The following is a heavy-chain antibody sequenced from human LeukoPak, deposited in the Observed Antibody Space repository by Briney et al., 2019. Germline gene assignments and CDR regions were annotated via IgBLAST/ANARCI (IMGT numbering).Heavy chain of an antibody. Sequence: GGSLRLSCAASGFTFSSYSMNWVRQAPGKGLEWVSSISSSSSCIYYADSVKGRFTISRDNAKNSLYLQMNSLRAEDTAVYYCARDGYYYDSSGPTPHDAFDIWGQGTMVTVSS. V-gene: IGHV3-21*01. CDR3: ARDGYYYDSSGPTPHDAFDI. J-gene: IGHJ3*02. D-gene: IGHD3-22*01. CDR1: GFTFSSYS. CDR2: ISSSSSCI.